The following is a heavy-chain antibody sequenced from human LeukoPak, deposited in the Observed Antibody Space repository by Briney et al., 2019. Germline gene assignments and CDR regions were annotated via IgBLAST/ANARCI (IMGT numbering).Heavy chain of an antibody. CDR3: ARDVGSWYEIVYYYYYYGMDV. CDR2: TYYRSKWYD. J-gene: IGHJ6*02. CDR1: GDSVSSSSAA. D-gene: IGHD6-13*01. Sequence: SQTLSLTCAISGDSVSSSSAAWNWIRQSPSRGLEWLGRTYYRSKWYDDYAVSVKSRITINPDTSKNQFSLQLNSVTPEDTAVYYCARDVGSWYEIVYYYYYYGMDVWGQGTTVTVSS. V-gene: IGHV6-1*01.